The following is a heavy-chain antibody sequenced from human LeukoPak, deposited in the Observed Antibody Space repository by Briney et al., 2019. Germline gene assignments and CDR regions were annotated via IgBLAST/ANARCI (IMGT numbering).Heavy chain of an antibody. V-gene: IGHV4-39*07. J-gene: IGHJ3*02. Sequence: PSETLSLTCTVSGDSISSGSYYWAWIRQPPGKGLEWIGSIYYRGSIYYNPSLKSRVTISVDTSKNQVSLKLNSVTAADTAVYYCARMPDYDILNDAFDIWGQGTMVTVSS. CDR1: GDSISSGSYY. D-gene: IGHD3-9*01. CDR3: ARMPDYDILNDAFDI. CDR2: IYYRGSI.